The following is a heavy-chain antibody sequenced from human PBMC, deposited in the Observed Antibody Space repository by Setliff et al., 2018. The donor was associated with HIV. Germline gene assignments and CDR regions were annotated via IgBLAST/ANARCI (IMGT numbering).Heavy chain of an antibody. Sequence: GGSLRLSCAASGFTFSSYWMHWVRQAPGKGLVWVSHINSDGSSTSYADSVKGRFTISRENAKNTLYLQMNSLRAEDTAVYYCASGSTDRYCSNCVCLNLDCWGQGALVTVSS. CDR3: ASGSTDRYCSNCVCLNLDC. CDR2: INSDGSST. CDR1: GFTFSSYW. V-gene: IGHV3-74*01. J-gene: IGHJ4*02. D-gene: IGHD2-8*01.